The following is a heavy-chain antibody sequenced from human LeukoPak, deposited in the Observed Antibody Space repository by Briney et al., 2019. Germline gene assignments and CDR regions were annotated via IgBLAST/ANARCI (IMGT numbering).Heavy chain of an antibody. CDR2: MNPNSGNT. CDR3: ARGLPRAAAAGTKNWFDP. J-gene: IGHJ5*02. D-gene: IGHD6-13*01. V-gene: IGHV1-8*03. CDR1: GYTFTSYD. Sequence: ASVKVSCKASGYTFTSYDINWVRQATGQGLEWMGWMNPNSGNTGYAQKFQGRVTITRNTSISTAYMELSSLRSDDTAVYYCARGLPRAAAAGTKNWFDPWGQGTLVTVSS.